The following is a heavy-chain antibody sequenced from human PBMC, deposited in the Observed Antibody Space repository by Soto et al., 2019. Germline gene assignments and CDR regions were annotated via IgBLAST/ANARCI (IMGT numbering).Heavy chain of an antibody. D-gene: IGHD3-16*01. CDR2: ISSSSSYI. CDR3: AREGGDRPTYY. CDR1: GFTFSSYS. V-gene: IGHV3-21*01. Sequence: EVQLVESGGGLVKPGGSLRLSCAASGFTFSSYSMNWVRQAPGKGLEWVSSISSSSSYIYYADSVKGRFTISRDNAKNSLYLRMNRLRAEDTAVYYCAREGGDRPTYYRGQGTLVTVSS. J-gene: IGHJ4*02.